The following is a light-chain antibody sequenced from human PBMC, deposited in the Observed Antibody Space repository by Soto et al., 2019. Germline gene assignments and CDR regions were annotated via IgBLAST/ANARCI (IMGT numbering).Light chain of an antibody. J-gene: IGLJ1*01. CDR3: SSYTTTDTYV. CDR1: TSDLAGYNY. CDR2: EVI. Sequence: QSVLTQPASVSGSPGQSITISCTGTTSDLAGYNYVSWYQQYPGKAPKLMIYEVINRSSGVSNRFSGSKSANSASLTISGLQAEDEADYYCSSYTTTDTYVSGTGTKV. V-gene: IGLV2-14*01.